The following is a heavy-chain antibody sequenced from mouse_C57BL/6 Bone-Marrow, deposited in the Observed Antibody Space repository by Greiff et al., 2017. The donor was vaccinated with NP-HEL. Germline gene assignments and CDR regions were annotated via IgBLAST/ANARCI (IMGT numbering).Heavy chain of an antibody. CDR2: ISNLAYSI. Sequence: EVMLVESGGGLVQPGGSLKLSCAASGFTFSDYGMAWVRQAPRKGPEWVAFISNLAYSIYYADTVTGRFTISRENAKNTLYLEMSSLRSEDTAMYYCARHGYYGSSYAWFAYWGQGTLVTVSA. CDR3: ARHGYYGSSYAWFAY. CDR1: GFTFSDYG. V-gene: IGHV5-15*01. D-gene: IGHD1-1*01. J-gene: IGHJ3*01.